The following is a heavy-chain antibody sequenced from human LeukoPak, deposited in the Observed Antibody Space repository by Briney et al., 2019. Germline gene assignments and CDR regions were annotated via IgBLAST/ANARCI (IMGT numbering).Heavy chain of an antibody. V-gene: IGHV4-59*01. CDR3: ARGLSNWNELDY. D-gene: IGHD1-1*01. CDR2: IYYSGST. Sequence: PSETLSLTCTVSGGSISSYYWSWIRQPPGKGLEWIWYIYYSGSTNYNPSLKSRVTISVDTSKNQFSLKLSSVTAADTAVYYCARGLSNWNELDYWGQGTLVTVSS. CDR1: GGSISSYY. J-gene: IGHJ4*02.